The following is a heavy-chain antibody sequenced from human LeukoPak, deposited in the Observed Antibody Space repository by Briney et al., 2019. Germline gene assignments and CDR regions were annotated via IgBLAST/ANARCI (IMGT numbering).Heavy chain of an antibody. Sequence: HPGGSLRLSCAASGFTFSRYGMHWVRQAPGKGLEWVAFIRYDGSNKYYADSVKGRFTISRDNSKNTLYLQMNSLRAEDTAVYYCAKTAAGTEKDFDYWGQGTLVTVSS. CDR2: IRYDGSNK. D-gene: IGHD6-13*01. CDR3: AKTAAGTEKDFDY. J-gene: IGHJ4*02. CDR1: GFTFSRYG. V-gene: IGHV3-30*02.